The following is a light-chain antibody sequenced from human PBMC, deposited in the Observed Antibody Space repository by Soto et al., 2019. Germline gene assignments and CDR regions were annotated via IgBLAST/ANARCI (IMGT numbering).Light chain of an antibody. Sequence: QSALTQPRSVSGSPGQSVTISCTGTSSDVGGYNYVSWYQQHPGKAPKLMIYDVSKRPSGAPDRFSGSKSGNTASLTISGLQAADEADYFCKSYAGSNTYVFGSGTKVTVL. J-gene: IGLJ1*01. CDR2: DVS. V-gene: IGLV2-11*01. CDR3: KSYAGSNTYV. CDR1: SSDVGGYNY.